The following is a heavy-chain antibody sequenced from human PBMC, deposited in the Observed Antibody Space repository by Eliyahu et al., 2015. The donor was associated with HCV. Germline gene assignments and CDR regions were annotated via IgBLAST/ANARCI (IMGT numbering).Heavy chain of an antibody. D-gene: IGHD3-22*01. J-gene: IGHJ4*02. V-gene: IGHV1-46*03. CDR1: GYTFTNYY. CDR3: ARGGSGYYYAQIDY. Sequence: QVQLVQSGAEVKKPGASVKVSCKASGYTFTNYYMHWVRQAPGQGLEWMGIINPGTGSTSFAQKFQGRVTMTRDTSTSTVYMELSSLRSEDTAVYYCARGGSGYYYAQIDYWGQGTLVTVSS. CDR2: INPGTGST.